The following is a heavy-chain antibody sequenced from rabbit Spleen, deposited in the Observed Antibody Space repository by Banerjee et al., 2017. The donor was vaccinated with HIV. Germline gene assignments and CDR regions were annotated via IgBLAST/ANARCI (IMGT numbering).Heavy chain of an antibody. CDR3: ARSYWTYSYADSLYYVMDL. Sequence: QSLEESGGDLVKPGASLTLTCTASGFSFSSSYYMCWVRQAPGKGLEWIACIDGGSSGSTYYASWAKGRFTISKTSSTTVTLQLTSLAPADTATYFCARSYWTYSYADSLYYVMDLWGQGTLVTVS. CDR1: GFSFSSSYY. CDR2: IDGGSSGST. J-gene: IGHJ3*01. V-gene: IGHV1S40*01. D-gene: IGHD6-1*01.